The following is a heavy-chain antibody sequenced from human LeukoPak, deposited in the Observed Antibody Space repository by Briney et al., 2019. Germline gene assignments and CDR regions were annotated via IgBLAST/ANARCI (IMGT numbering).Heavy chain of an antibody. CDR1: GFTFSSYG. D-gene: IGHD3-10*01. CDR3: AGSGAGEDYFHY. V-gene: IGHV3-30*02. CDR2: IRYDGSNK. J-gene: IGHJ4*02. Sequence: GGSLRLSCAASGFTFSSYGMHWVRQAPGKGLEWVAFIRYDGSNKYYADSVKGRFTISRDNSKNTLYLQMNSLGAEDTAVYFCAGSGAGEDYFHYWGQGSLVIVSS.